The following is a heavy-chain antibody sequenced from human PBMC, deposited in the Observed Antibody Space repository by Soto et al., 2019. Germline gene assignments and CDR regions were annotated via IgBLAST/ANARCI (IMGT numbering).Heavy chain of an antibody. D-gene: IGHD6-19*01. J-gene: IGHJ4*02. CDR2: IYWDDDK. CDR1: GFSLSTTRVG. V-gene: IGHV2-5*02. CDR3: ANTLVAGLGYYFDY. Sequence: QITLKESGPTLVKPTQTLTLTCTFSGFSLSTTRVGVGWIRQPPGKALEWLALIYWDDDKRYSPFMKSRLTITKDTSKNQVVLTMTNMDPMDTATYFCANTLVAGLGYYFDYWGQGTLVTVSS.